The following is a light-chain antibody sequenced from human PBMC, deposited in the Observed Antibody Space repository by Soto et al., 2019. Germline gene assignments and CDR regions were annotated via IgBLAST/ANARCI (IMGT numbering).Light chain of an antibody. J-gene: IGLJ1*01. Sequence: QSALTQPASVPGSPGQSITISCTGTSSDVGSYNLVSWYQQHPGKAPKLMIYEVSKRPSRVSNRFSGSKSGNTASLTISGLQAEDEADYYCCSYAGSSTSLYVFGTGTKVTVL. CDR1: SSDVGSYNL. CDR2: EVS. CDR3: CSYAGSSTSLYV. V-gene: IGLV2-23*02.